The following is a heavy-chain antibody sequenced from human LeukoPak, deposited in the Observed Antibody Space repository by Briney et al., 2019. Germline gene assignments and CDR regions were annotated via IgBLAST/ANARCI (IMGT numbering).Heavy chain of an antibody. D-gene: IGHD4-17*01. V-gene: IGHV4-59*08. Sequence: PSETLSLTCTVSGGSISSYYWSWIRQPPGKGLEWIGYIYYSGSTNYNPSLKSRVTISVDTSKNQFSLKLSSVTAADTAVYYCARSETVTTIGWFDPWGQGTLVTVFS. CDR3: ARSETVTTIGWFDP. CDR2: IYYSGST. J-gene: IGHJ5*02. CDR1: GGSISSYY.